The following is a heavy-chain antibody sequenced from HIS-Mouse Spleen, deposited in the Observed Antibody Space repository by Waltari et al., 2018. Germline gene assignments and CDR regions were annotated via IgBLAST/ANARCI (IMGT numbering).Heavy chain of an antibody. CDR1: GGSISSYY. V-gene: IGHV4-4*07. Sequence: QVQLQESGPGLVKPSETLSLTCTVSGGSISSYYWSWIRQPAGKGLEWIGRIYTSGSTNYNPPLKNRVTMAVGTAKNQFSLKLSSVTAADTAVYYCARDFHDFWSGYYGGDKKHDAFDIWGQGTMVTVSS. J-gene: IGHJ3*02. CDR2: IYTSGST. D-gene: IGHD3-3*01. CDR3: ARDFHDFWSGYYGGDKKHDAFDI.